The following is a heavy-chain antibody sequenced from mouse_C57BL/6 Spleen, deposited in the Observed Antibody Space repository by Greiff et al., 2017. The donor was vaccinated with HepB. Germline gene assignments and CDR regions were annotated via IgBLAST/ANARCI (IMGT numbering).Heavy chain of an antibody. Sequence: EVQLQQSGPELVKPGASVKISCKASGYTFTDYYMNWVKQSHGKSLEWIGDINPNNGGTSYNQKFKGKATLTVDKSSSTAYMELRSLTSEDSAVYYCARYYYGSSHAMDYWGQGTSVTVSS. V-gene: IGHV1-26*01. CDR3: ARYYYGSSHAMDY. D-gene: IGHD1-1*01. CDR2: INPNNGGT. J-gene: IGHJ4*01. CDR1: GYTFTDYY.